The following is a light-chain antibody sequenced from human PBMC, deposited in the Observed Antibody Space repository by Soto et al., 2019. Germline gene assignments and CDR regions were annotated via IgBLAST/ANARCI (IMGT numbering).Light chain of an antibody. Sequence: QSALTQPASVSGSLGPSITISCSGTSSDVGAYNYVSWYQQYPGKAPKLMIYHVTDRPSGVSNRFSGSKSGNTASLTISGLQAEDEADYYCCSYTTSNTFVFGTGTKLTVL. CDR3: CSYTTSNTFV. CDR1: SSDVGAYNY. CDR2: HVT. V-gene: IGLV2-14*01. J-gene: IGLJ1*01.